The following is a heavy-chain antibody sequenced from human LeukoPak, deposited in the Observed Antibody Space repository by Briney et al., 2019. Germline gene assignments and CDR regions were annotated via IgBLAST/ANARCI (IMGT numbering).Heavy chain of an antibody. D-gene: IGHD3-10*01. CDR2: IYHSGST. Sequence: SQTLSLTCTVSGGSISSGGYYWSWIRQPPGKGLEWIGYIYHSGSTYYNPSLKSRVTISVDTSKNQFSLKLSSVTAADTAVYYCARALGITMVRGVLDYRGQGTLVTVSS. J-gene: IGHJ4*02. CDR1: GGSISSGGYY. CDR3: ARALGITMVRGVLDY. V-gene: IGHV4-30-2*05.